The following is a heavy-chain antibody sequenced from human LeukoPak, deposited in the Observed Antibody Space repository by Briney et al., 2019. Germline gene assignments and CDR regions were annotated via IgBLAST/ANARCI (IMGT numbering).Heavy chain of an antibody. J-gene: IGHJ3*02. CDR1: GGSFSGYY. CDR3: ARTPVGRDGYNSAFDI. V-gene: IGHV4-34*01. D-gene: IGHD5-24*01. CDR2: INHSGST. Sequence: SETLSLTCAVYGGSFSGYYWSWIRQPPGKGLEWIGEINHSGSTNYNPSLKSRVTISVDTSKNQFSLKLSSVTAADTAVYYCARTPVGRDGYNSAFDIWGQGTMVTVSS.